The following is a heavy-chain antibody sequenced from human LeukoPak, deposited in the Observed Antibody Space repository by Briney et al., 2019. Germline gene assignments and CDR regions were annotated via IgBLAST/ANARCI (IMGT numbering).Heavy chain of an antibody. Sequence: GGSLRLSCAASGFTFSDYYMSWIRQAPGKGLEWVSYISSSGSIIHYADSVKGRFTISRDNAKNSLWLQMNSLRAEDTAVYYCARRGYSYGLDYWGQGTPVTVSS. CDR2: ISSSGSII. V-gene: IGHV3-11*04. CDR3: ARRGYSYGLDY. D-gene: IGHD5-18*01. CDR1: GFTFSDYY. J-gene: IGHJ4*02.